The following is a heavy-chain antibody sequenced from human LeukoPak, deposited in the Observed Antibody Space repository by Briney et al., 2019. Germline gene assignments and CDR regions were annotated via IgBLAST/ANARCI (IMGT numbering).Heavy chain of an antibody. D-gene: IGHD3-22*01. Sequence: GGPLRLSCVASGFTFSSYAMSWVRQAPGKGLEWVSVMSGSGGPTYYADSVKGRFTISRDNSKNTVYLEINSLRVDDTAVYYCAKLQAGYYDSSGYHFDYWGQGTLVTVSS. V-gene: IGHV3-23*01. CDR3: AKLQAGYYDSSGYHFDY. CDR1: GFTFSSYA. CDR2: MSGSGGPT. J-gene: IGHJ4*02.